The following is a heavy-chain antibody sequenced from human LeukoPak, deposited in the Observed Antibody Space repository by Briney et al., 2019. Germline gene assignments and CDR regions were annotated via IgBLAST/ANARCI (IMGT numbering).Heavy chain of an antibody. D-gene: IGHD2-8*02. CDR3: ARDSTGWQADSFDS. CDR1: GFIFSNHR. Sequence: GGSLRLSCVASGFIFSNHRMSWVRQAPGKGLEWVADIKQDGSDQNYEDSVRGRFTISRDNDKSSLYLQMNSLRVEDTALYFCARDSTGWQADSFDSWGQGTMVTVSS. CDR2: IKQDGSDQ. J-gene: IGHJ3*02. V-gene: IGHV3-7*01.